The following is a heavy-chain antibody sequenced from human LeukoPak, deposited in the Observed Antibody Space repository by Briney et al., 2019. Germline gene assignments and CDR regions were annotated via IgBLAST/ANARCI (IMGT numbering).Heavy chain of an antibody. D-gene: IGHD3-22*01. J-gene: IGHJ4*02. CDR3: AKTRRRGQVDPGTSGYINY. Sequence: PSETLSLTCSVSGGSISNSDYFWDWIRQPPGKGLEWIGSINYRGNTYYKPSLESRVTISVDTSKNQFSLRMSSVTAADTAVYYCAKTRRRGQVDPGTSGYINYWGQGILVSVSS. CDR2: INYRGNT. V-gene: IGHV4-39*01. CDR1: GGSISNSDYF.